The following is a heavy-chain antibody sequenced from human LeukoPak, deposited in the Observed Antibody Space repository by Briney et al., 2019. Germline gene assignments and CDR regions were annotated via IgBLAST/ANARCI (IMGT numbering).Heavy chain of an antibody. CDR3: AAGYSSGWYVRYFDY. D-gene: IGHD6-19*01. CDR2: ISGSGGST. J-gene: IGHJ4*02. V-gene: IGHV3-23*01. CDR1: GFTLSNYA. Sequence: PGASLRLSCAASGFTLSNYAMSWVRQAPGKGLEWVSSISGSGGSTYEAENVKGRFTISRDNSKNTLYLQMNSLRDEVTATYHCAAGYSSGWYVRYFDYWGQGTLVTVSS.